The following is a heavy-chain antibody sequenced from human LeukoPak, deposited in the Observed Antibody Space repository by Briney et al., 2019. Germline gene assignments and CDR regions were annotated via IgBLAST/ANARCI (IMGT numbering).Heavy chain of an antibody. Sequence: GGSLRLSCAASGFTFSSYEMNWVRQAPGKGLEWVSYISSSGSTRYYADSVKGRFTVSRDNAKNSLYLQMNSLRAEDTALYYCAKDNSYGSLVDWGQGTLVTVSS. CDR1: GFTFSSYE. V-gene: IGHV3-48*03. CDR3: AKDNSYGSLVD. D-gene: IGHD5-18*01. CDR2: ISSSGSTR. J-gene: IGHJ4*02.